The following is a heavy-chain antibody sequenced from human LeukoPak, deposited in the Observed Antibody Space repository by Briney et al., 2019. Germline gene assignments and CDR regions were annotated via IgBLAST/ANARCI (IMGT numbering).Heavy chain of an antibody. CDR2: ISESGGST. Sequence: PGGSLRLSCAASGFTFNTYAMTWVRQAPGKGLKWVSDISESGGSTYYEDSVQGRFTISRDNSKNTLYLQMNSLRVEDTAIYYCAKAGSDWYYLDSWGQGTLVTVSS. J-gene: IGHJ4*02. CDR1: GFTFNTYA. CDR3: AKAGSDWYYLDS. D-gene: IGHD6-19*01. V-gene: IGHV3-23*01.